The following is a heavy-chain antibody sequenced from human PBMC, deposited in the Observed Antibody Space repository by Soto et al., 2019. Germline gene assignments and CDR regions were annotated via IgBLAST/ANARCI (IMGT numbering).Heavy chain of an antibody. CDR2: ISYEGSNK. D-gene: IGHD5-18*01. V-gene: IGHV3-30-3*02. CDR3: AKDLNVDTAMSVAVGPYYYYYGMDV. J-gene: IGHJ6*02. CDR1: GFTFSSYA. Sequence: QVQLVESGGGVVQPGRSLRLSCAASGFTFSSYAMHWVRQAPGTGLEWVAVISYEGSNKYYADSVKGRFTISRDNSKNTLYLQMNSLRAEDTAVYYCAKDLNVDTAMSVAVGPYYYYYGMDVWGQGTTVTVSS.